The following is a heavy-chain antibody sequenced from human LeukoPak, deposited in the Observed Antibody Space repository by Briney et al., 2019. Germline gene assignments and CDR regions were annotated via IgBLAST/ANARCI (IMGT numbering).Heavy chain of an antibody. CDR2: IHYTGST. V-gene: IGHV4-31*03. J-gene: IGHJ6*02. D-gene: IGHD4-17*01. Sequence: SETLSLTCTVSGGSISSGGYYWSWIRQHPGKGLEWIGYIHYTGSTYYNPSLKSRVTISVDTSKNQFSLKLSSVTAADTAVYYCARVLNYGDYTGYYYYGMDVWGQGTTVTVSS. CDR1: GGSISSGGYY. CDR3: ARVLNYGDYTGYYYYGMDV.